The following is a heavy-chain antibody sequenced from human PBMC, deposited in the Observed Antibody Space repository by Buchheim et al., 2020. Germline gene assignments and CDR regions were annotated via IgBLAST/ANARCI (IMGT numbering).Heavy chain of an antibody. CDR3: AREYYYDSSETYYFDY. V-gene: IGHV3-33*01. J-gene: IGHJ4*02. CDR2: IWYDGSNK. CDR1: GFTFSSYG. D-gene: IGHD3-22*01. Sequence: VQLVESGGGLVKPGRSLRLSCAASGFTFSSYGMHWVRQAPGKGLEWVAVIWYDGSNKYYADSVKGRFTISRDNSKTTLYLQMNSLRAEDTAVYYCAREYYYDSSETYYFDYWGQGTL.